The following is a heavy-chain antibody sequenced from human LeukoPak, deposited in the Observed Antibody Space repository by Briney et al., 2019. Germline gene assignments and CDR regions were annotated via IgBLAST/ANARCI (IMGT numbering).Heavy chain of an antibody. CDR3: ARRYCGDDCYPYYFDY. D-gene: IGHD2-21*02. J-gene: IGHJ4*02. Sequence: GGSLRLSCAASGFTFSSYAMRWVRQAPGKGLEWVSAITGGSSSTYYADSVQGRFAVSRDNSKNTLYLQMDSLRVEDTAVYYCARRYCGDDCYPYYFDYWGQGTLVTVSS. CDR1: GFTFSSYA. CDR2: ITGGSSST. V-gene: IGHV3-23*01.